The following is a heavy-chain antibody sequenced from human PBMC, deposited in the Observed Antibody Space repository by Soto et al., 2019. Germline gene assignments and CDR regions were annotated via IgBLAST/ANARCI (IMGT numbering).Heavy chain of an antibody. J-gene: IGHJ4*02. Sequence: GGSLRLSCAASGFTFSGSAMHWVRQASGKGLEWVGRIRSKAKSYATVYAASVKGRFTISRDDSKNTAYLQMNSLKTEDTAAYYCTRLGIAAAGTDYWGQGTLVTVSS. V-gene: IGHV3-73*01. D-gene: IGHD6-13*01. CDR1: GFTFSGSA. CDR3: TRLGIAAAGTDY. CDR2: IRSKAKSYAT.